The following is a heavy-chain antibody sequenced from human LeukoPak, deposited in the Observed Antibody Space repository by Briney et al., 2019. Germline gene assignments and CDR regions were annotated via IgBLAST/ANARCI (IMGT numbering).Heavy chain of an antibody. J-gene: IGHJ6*03. V-gene: IGHV4-39*07. CDR1: GGSISSSSYY. D-gene: IGHD3-10*01. CDR3: ARPSGAPYYYYMDV. Sequence: PSETLSLTCTVSGGSISSSSYYWGWIRQPPGKGLEWIGSIYYSGSTYYNPSLKSRVTISVDTSKNQFSLKLSSVTAADTAVYYCARPSGAPYYYYMDVWGKGTTVTVSS. CDR2: IYYSGST.